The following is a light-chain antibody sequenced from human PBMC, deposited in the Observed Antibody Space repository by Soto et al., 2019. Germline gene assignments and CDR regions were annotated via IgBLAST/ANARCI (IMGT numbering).Light chain of an antibody. CDR3: QQANSFPLT. CDR1: QGIRDD. Sequence: IQMTQSPSSLSASVGDRVTITCRVSQGIRDDLSWYQQKAGKAPKLLIFTASKLNSGVPSRFSGSGSGTDFTLTISSLQPEDFATYYCQQANSFPLTFGPGTKVDIK. CDR2: TAS. V-gene: IGKV1-6*01. J-gene: IGKJ3*01.